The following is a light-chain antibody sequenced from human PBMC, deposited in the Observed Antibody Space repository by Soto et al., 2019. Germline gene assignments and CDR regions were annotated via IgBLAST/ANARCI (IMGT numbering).Light chain of an antibody. J-gene: IGKJ3*01. CDR1: QSVSNN. CDR3: QQYDNRPLFT. V-gene: IGKV3-15*01. CDR2: GAS. Sequence: EVAMTQSPATLSVSPGERAILSCRTSQSVSNNLAWYQQKPGLAPRLLIYGASTRATGIPARFSGSGSGTEFTLTISSLQSEDFAVDYCQQYDNRPLFTFGPGTRVDIK.